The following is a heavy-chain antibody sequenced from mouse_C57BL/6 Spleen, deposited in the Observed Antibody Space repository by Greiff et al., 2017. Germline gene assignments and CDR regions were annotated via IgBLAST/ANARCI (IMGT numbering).Heavy chain of an antibody. V-gene: IGHV14-4*01. Sequence: EVQLQQSGAELVRPGASVKLSCTASGFNIKDDYMHWVKQRPEQGLEWIGWIDPENGDTEYASKFQGKATITADTSSNTAYLQLSSLTSEDTAVYYCTIYYYGSSYGYYYAMDYWGQGTSVTVSS. J-gene: IGHJ4*01. CDR1: GFNIKDDY. CDR3: TIYYYGSSYGYYYAMDY. D-gene: IGHD1-1*01. CDR2: IDPENGDT.